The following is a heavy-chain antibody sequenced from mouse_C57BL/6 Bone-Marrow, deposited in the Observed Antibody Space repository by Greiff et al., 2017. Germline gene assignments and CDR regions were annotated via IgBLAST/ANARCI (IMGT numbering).Heavy chain of an antibody. CDR3: ARQITTVVENAMDY. V-gene: IGHV1-64*01. J-gene: IGHJ4*01. CDR1: GYTFTSYW. Sequence: QVQLKESGAELVKPGASVKLSCKASGYTFTSYWMHWVKQRPGQGLEWIGMIHPNSGSTNYNEKFKSKATLTVDKSSSTAYMQLSSLTSEDSAVYYCARQITTVVENAMDYWGQGTSVTVSS. CDR2: IHPNSGST. D-gene: IGHD1-1*01.